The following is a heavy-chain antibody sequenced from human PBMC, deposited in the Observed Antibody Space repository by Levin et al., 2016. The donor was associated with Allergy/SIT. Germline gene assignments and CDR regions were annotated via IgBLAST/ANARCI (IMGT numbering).Heavy chain of an antibody. CDR2: IYRTGST. Sequence: RQAPGKGLEWIGRIYRTGSTNYNPSLESRVTISVDTSKNQFSLRLSSVTAADTAVYYCARDSRSRAFDIWGQGTMVTVSS. CDR3: ARDSRSRAFDI. J-gene: IGHJ3*02. V-gene: IGHV4-59*01.